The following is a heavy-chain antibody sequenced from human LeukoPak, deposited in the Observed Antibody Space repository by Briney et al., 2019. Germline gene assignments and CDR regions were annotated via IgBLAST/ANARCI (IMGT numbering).Heavy chain of an antibody. CDR1: GYTFTDYY. Sequence: ASVKVSCKASGYTFTDYYIHSVRQAPGQGLEWMGWIDPNSGGTDYARKFQGRVTMTRDTSISTAYMELSRLTPGDTAVYYCARVFIGVVEPAAIRFAFDIWGQGTMVTVSS. J-gene: IGHJ3*02. CDR2: IDPNSGGT. D-gene: IGHD2-2*01. V-gene: IGHV1-2*02. CDR3: ARVFIGVVEPAAIRFAFDI.